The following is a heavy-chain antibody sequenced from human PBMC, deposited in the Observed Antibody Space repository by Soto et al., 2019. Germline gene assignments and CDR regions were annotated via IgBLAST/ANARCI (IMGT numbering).Heavy chain of an antibody. CDR3: ARDLSYGDFDY. D-gene: IGHD4-17*01. CDR1: GGTFSNDI. J-gene: IGHJ4*02. V-gene: IGHV1-18*01. Sequence: ASVKVSCKTSGGTFSNDIITWVRQAPGQGLEWMGWISAYNGKTKYAQKLQGRVTMTTGTSTSTAYMELRSLRSDDTAVYYCARDLSYGDFDYWGQGTLVTVSS. CDR2: ISAYNGKT.